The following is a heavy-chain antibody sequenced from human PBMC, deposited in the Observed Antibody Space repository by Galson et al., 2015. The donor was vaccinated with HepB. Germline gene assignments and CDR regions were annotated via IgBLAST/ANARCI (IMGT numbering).Heavy chain of an antibody. CDR3: ARHRGGDTYYYDSSGYYSFDY. CDR1: GYSFTSYW. CDR2: IDPSDSYT. V-gene: IGHV5-10-1*01. J-gene: IGHJ4*02. Sequence: QSGAEVKKPGESLRISCKGSGYSFTSYWISWVRQMPGKGLEWMGRIDPSDSYTNYSPSFQGHVTISADKSISTAYLQWSSLKASDTAMYYCARHRGGDTYYYDSSGYYSFDYWGQGTLVTVSS. D-gene: IGHD3-22*01.